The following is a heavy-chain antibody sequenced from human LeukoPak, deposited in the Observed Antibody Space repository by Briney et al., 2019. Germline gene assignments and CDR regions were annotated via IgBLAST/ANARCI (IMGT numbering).Heavy chain of an antibody. CDR1: GFTFSNYA. CDR2: ISGSGDNT. J-gene: IGHJ4*02. Sequence: GGSLRLSCAASGFTFSNYAMSWVRQAPGKGLEWVSAISGSGDNTYYADSVKGRFTVSRDNSKNTLYVQMKSLRAEDTAVYSCAKGYYGSGSYGWFDYWGQGTLVTVSS. V-gene: IGHV3-23*01. D-gene: IGHD3-10*01. CDR3: AKGYYGSGSYGWFDY.